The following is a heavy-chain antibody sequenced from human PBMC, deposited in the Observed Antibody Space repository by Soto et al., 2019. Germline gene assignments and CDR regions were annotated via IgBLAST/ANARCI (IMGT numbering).Heavy chain of an antibody. CDR1: GFNFNNYD. CDR2: VSKSDYT. CDR3: AREDSIIIPAVSDF. Sequence: PGGSLRLSCAVSGFNFNNYDINWVRQAPGKGLEWVSSVSKSDYTYYSDSVKGRFTISRDNAKNSVSLQMNTLRAEDTAVYYCAREDSIIIPAVSDFWGQGTLVTVSS. V-gene: IGHV3-21*01. D-gene: IGHD2-2*01. J-gene: IGHJ4*02.